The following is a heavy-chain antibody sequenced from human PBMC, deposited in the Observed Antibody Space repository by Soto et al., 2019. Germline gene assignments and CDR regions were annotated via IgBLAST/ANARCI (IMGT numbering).Heavy chain of an antibody. V-gene: IGHV3-72*01. D-gene: IGHD7-27*01. J-gene: IGHJ4*02. CDR1: GFTFSDHY. Sequence: GGSLRLSCAASGFTFSDHYMDWVRQAPGKGLEWVGRTRNKANSYTTEYAASVKGRFTISRDDSKNSLYLQMNSLKTEDTAVYYCARGPLIGDHLYYFDYWGQGTLVTVSS. CDR2: TRNKANSYTT. CDR3: ARGPLIGDHLYYFDY.